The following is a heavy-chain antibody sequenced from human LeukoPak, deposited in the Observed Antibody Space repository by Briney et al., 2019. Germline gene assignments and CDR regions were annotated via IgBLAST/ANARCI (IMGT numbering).Heavy chain of an antibody. V-gene: IGHV4-39*01. CDR3: ARHTGPLGRSYFDY. J-gene: IGHJ4*02. CDR1: GDSISSSSYY. Sequence: SETLSLTCTVSGDSISSSSYYWGWIRQPPGKGLEWIGSIYYSGSTYYNPSLKSRVTISVDTSKNQFSLKLSSVTAADTAVYYCARHTGPLGRSYFDYWGQGTLVTVSS. D-gene: IGHD3-10*01. CDR2: IYYSGST.